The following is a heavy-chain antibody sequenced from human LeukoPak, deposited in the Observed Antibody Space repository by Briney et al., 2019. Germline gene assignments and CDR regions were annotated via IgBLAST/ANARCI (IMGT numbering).Heavy chain of an antibody. D-gene: IGHD6-13*01. CDR3: ARDRAAAGAFDI. J-gene: IGHJ3*02. V-gene: IGHV1-69*05. CDR1: GFTFSSYA. CDR2: IIPIFGTA. Sequence: GGSLRLSCAASGFTFSSYAISWVRQAPGQGLEWMGGIIPIFGTANYAQKFQGRVTITTDESTSTAYMELSSLRSEDTAVYYCARDRAAAGAFDIWGQGTMVTVSS.